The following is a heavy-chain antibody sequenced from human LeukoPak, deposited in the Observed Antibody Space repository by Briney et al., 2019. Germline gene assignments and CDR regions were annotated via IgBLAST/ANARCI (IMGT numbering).Heavy chain of an antibody. CDR1: GFTFSSYG. D-gene: IGHD2-21*02. CDR2: ISYDGSNK. CDR3: AKGPIIEPRVVATDLPFDY. V-gene: IGHV3-30*18. J-gene: IGHJ4*02. Sequence: PGGSLRLSCAASGFTFSSYGMHWVRQAPGKGLVWEAVISYDGSNKYYADSVKGRFTISRDNSKNTLYLQMNSLRAEDTAVYYCAKGPIIEPRVVATDLPFDYWGQGTLVTVSS.